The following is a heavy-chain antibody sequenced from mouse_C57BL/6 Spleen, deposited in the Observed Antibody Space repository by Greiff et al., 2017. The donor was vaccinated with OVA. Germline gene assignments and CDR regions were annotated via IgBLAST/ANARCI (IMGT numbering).Heavy chain of an antibody. Sequence: VQLQQSGPELVKPGASVKISCKASGYAFSSSWMNWVKQRPGKGLEWIGRIYPGDGDTNYNGKFKGKATLTADKSPSTAYMQLSSLTSEDSAVYFCAREGDYYGSSHPFDYWGQGTTLTVSS. CDR1: GYAFSSSW. CDR2: IYPGDGDT. J-gene: IGHJ2*01. CDR3: AREGDYYGSSHPFDY. D-gene: IGHD1-1*01. V-gene: IGHV1-82*01.